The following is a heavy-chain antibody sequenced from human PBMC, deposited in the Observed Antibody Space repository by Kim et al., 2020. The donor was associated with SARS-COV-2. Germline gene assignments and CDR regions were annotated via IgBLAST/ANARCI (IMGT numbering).Heavy chain of an antibody. CDR3: TISPGYCTNGVCYRGGYYYYGMXV. CDR1: GFTFSGSA. CDR2: IRSKANSYAT. D-gene: IGHD2-8*01. J-gene: IGHJ6*02. V-gene: IGHV3-73*01. Sequence: GGSLRLSCAASGFTFSGSAMHWVRQASGKGLEWVGRIRSKANSYATAYAASVKGXFTISRDDSKNTAYLQMNSLKTEDTAVYYCTISPGYCTNGVCYRGGYYYYGMXVWGQGXXVTVSS.